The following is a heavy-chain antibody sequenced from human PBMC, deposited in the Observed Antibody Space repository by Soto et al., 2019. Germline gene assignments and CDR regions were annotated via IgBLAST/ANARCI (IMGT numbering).Heavy chain of an antibody. CDR2: IDPSDSYT. J-gene: IGHJ3*02. V-gene: IGHV5-10-1*01. CDR3: ARRRYFGAFDI. D-gene: IGHD1-26*01. CDR1: GYSFTTYW. Sequence: GESLKISCKGSGYSFTTYWITWVRQMPGKGLEWMGKIDPSDSYTNYSPSFQGHVTISADKSITTAYLQWSSLKASDTAMYYCARRRYFGAFDIWGQGTMVTVSS.